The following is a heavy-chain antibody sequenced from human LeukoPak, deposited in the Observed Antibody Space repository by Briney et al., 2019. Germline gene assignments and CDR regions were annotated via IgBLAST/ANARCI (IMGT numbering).Heavy chain of an antibody. CDR2: INPNSGGT. CDR3: ARVPKATPGHFDY. CDR1: GYTFTGYY. V-gene: IGHV1-2*02. J-gene: IGHJ4*02. Sequence: GASVKVSCKASGYTFTGYYMHWVRQAPGQGLEWMGWINPNSGGTNYAQKFKGRVTMTRDTSISIAYMELSRLRSDDTAVYYCARVPKATPGHFDYWGQGTLVTVSS.